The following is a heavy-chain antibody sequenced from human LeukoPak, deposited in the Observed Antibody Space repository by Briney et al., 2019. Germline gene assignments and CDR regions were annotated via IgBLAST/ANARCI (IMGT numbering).Heavy chain of an antibody. CDR1: GFTFDDYG. D-gene: IGHD3-3*01. CDR3: ARETIGVVIIEYYMDV. CDR2: INWNGGST. Sequence: PGGSLRLSCAASGFTFDDYGMSWVRQAPGKGLEWVSGINWNGGSTGYADSVKGRLTISRDNAKNSLYLQMNSLRAEDTALYYCARETIGVVIIEYYMDVWGKGTTVTVSS. V-gene: IGHV3-20*04. J-gene: IGHJ6*03.